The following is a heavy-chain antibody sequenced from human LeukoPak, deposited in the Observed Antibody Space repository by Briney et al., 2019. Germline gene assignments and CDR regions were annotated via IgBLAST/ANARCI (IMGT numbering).Heavy chain of an antibody. J-gene: IGHJ3*02. CDR2: IYYSGST. D-gene: IGHD3-22*01. CDR3: ARRPDYDSSGYYIVKAFDI. Sequence: PSETLSLTCTVSGGSISSSSYYWGWIRQPPGKGLEWIGSIYYSGSTYYNPSLKSRVTISVDTSKNQLSLKLSSVTAADTAVYYCARRPDYDSSGYYIVKAFDIWGQGTMVTVSS. CDR1: GGSISSSSYY. V-gene: IGHV4-39*01.